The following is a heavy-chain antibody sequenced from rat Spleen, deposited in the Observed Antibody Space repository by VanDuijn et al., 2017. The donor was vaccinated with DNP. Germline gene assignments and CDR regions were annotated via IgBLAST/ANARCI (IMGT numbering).Heavy chain of an antibody. D-gene: IGHD4-1*01. CDR1: GFTFSNYD. J-gene: IGHJ2*01. Sequence: EVQLVESGGGLVQPGRSMKLSCAASGFTFSNYDMAWVRQAPTKGLEWVASISYDGSSTYYRDSVKGRFTISRDNAKSTLYLQMDSLRSEDTATYYCTTSAGGHWGQGVMVTVSS. V-gene: IGHV5-20*01. CDR3: TTSAGGH. CDR2: ISYDGSST.